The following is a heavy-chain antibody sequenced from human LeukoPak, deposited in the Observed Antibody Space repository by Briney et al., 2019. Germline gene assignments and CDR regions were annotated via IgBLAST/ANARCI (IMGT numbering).Heavy chain of an antibody. D-gene: IGHD5/OR15-5a*01. CDR1: GFTFSSYG. V-gene: IGHV3-30*18. CDR3: AKDAMSTSFDY. J-gene: IGHJ4*02. Sequence: GGSLRLSCAASGFTFSSYGMHWVRQAPGKGLEWVAVISYDGSNKYYADSVKGRFTISRDNSKNTLYLQMNSLRAEDTAVYYCAKDAMSTSFDYWGQGTLVTVSP. CDR2: ISYDGSNK.